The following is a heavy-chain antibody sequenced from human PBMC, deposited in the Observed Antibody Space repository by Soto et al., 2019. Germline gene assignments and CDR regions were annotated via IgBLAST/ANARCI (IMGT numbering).Heavy chain of an antibody. D-gene: IGHD3-10*01. J-gene: IGHJ4*02. CDR1: GFSFSSYW. CDR2: IKTDGSST. CDR3: AKMEGNKDGFFH. V-gene: IGHV3-74*01. Sequence: EVQLVESGGGLVQPGGSLRLSCAASGFSFSSYWIHWVRQAPGKGLVWVSRIKTDGSSTDYADSVKGRFTISRDNAKDTLYLQMNSLRAEDTAVYYCAKMEGNKDGFFHWGQGTLVTVST.